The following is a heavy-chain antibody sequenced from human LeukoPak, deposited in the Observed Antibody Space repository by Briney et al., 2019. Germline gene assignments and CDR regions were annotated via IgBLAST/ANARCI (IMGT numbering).Heavy chain of an antibody. J-gene: IGHJ6*02. D-gene: IGHD4-17*01. CDR1: GGTFSSYA. V-gene: IGHV1-69*13. CDR3: ARSVTTDGMDV. CDR2: IIPIFGTA. Sequence: ASVKVSCKASGGTFSSYAISWVRQAPGQGLEWMGIIPIFGTANYAQKFQGRVTITADESTSTAYMELSSLRSEDTAVYYCARSVTTDGMDVWGQGTTVTVSS.